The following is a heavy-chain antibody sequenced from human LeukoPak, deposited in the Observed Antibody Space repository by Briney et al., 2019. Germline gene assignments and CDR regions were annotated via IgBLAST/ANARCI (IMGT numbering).Heavy chain of an antibody. J-gene: IGHJ4*02. Sequence: GGSLRLSCAASGFTFSSYAMSWVRQAPGKGLEWVSGISGSGTKIYYADSVKGRFIISRDSSKNTLYLQLNSLRAEDTAVYFCAKDLSYGDFFIPLDFWGQGTLVTVSS. D-gene: IGHD4-17*01. CDR2: ISGSGTKI. CDR1: GFTFSSYA. CDR3: AKDLSYGDFFIPLDF. V-gene: IGHV3-23*01.